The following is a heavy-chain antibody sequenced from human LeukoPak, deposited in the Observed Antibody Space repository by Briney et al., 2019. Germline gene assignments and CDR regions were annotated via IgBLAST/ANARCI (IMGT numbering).Heavy chain of an antibody. CDR1: GGSISSGGYS. Sequence: SETLSLTCAVSGGSISSGGYSWSWIRQPPGKGLEWIGYIYHSGSTYYNPSLKSRVTISVDRSKNQFSLKLSSVTAADTAEYYCARGDWDYYDSSGYLPPDHWGQGTLVTVSS. J-gene: IGHJ4*02. CDR2: IYHSGST. CDR3: ARGDWDYYDSSGYLPPDH. V-gene: IGHV4-30-2*01. D-gene: IGHD3-22*01.